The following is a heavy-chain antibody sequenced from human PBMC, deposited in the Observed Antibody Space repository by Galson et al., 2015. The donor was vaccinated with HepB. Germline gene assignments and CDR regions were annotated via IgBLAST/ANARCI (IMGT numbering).Heavy chain of an antibody. V-gene: IGHV3-30-3*01. CDR1: GFTFNTYA. Sequence: SLRLSCAASGFTFNTYAMHWVRQAPGKGLEWVAVISYDGSNKYCADSVKGRFTISRDNSKNTLFPQMNSLRAEDTAVYYCARDFPYFDYWGQGTLVTVSS. CDR2: ISYDGSNK. J-gene: IGHJ4*02. CDR3: ARDFPYFDY.